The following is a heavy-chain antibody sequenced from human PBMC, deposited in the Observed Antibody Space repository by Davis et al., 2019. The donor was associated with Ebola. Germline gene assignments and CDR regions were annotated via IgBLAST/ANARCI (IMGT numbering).Heavy chain of an antibody. CDR3: ARDPSPTYYDFWSGYYH. Sequence: GESLKISCAASGFTFSSYAMHWVRQAPGKGLEWVAVISYDGSNKYYADSVKGRFTISRDNAKNTLYLQMNSLRAEDTAVYYCARDPSPTYYDFWSGYYHWGQGTLVTVSS. CDR1: GFTFSSYA. J-gene: IGHJ5*02. V-gene: IGHV3-30-3*01. CDR2: ISYDGSNK. D-gene: IGHD3-3*01.